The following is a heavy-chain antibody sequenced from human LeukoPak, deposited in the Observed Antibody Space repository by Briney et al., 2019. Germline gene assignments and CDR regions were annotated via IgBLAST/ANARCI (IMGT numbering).Heavy chain of an antibody. V-gene: IGHV1-69*13. CDR1: GGTFSSYA. J-gene: IGHJ6*03. CDR2: IIPIFGTA. CDR3: ARNNILTGYSANNYYYYYMDV. Sequence: ASVKVSCKASGGTFSSYAISWVRQAPGQGLEWMGGIIPIFGTANYAQKFQGRVTITADESTSTAYMELSSLRSEDTAVYYCARNNILTGYSANNYYYYYMDVWGKGTTVTISS. D-gene: IGHD3-9*01.